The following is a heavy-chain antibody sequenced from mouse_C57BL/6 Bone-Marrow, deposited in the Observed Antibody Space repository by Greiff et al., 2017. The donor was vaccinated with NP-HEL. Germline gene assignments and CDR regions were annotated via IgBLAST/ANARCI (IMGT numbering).Heavy chain of an antibody. CDR3: TRDPLYYDYGYAMDY. Sequence: EVQGVESGEGLVKPGGSLKLSCAASGFTFSSYAMSWVRQTPEKRLEWVAYISSGGDYIYYADTVKCRFTISRVNARNTLYLQMSSLKSEDTAMYYCTRDPLYYDYGYAMDYWGQGTSVTVSS. CDR1: GFTFSSYA. V-gene: IGHV5-9-1*02. J-gene: IGHJ4*01. CDR2: ISSGGDYI. D-gene: IGHD2-4*01.